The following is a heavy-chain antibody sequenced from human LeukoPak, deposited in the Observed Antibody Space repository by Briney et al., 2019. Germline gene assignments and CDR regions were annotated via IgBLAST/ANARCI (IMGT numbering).Heavy chain of an antibody. CDR3: ARTYSSSWCYAFDI. D-gene: IGHD6-13*01. Sequence: SETLSLTCTVSGYSISSGYYWGWIRQPPGKGLEWIGSIYHSGSTYYNPSLKSRVTISVDTSKNHFSLNLSSVTAADTAVYYCARTYSSSWCYAFDIWGQGTMVTVSS. J-gene: IGHJ3*02. CDR2: IYHSGST. CDR1: GYSISSGYY. V-gene: IGHV4-38-2*02.